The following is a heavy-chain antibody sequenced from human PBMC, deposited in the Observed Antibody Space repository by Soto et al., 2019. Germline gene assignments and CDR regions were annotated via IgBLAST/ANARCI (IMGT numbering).Heavy chain of an antibody. D-gene: IGHD3-3*01. CDR2: IIPIFGTE. CDR1: GATFSSYA. CDR3: AKTWLRSFELLFILGA. J-gene: IGHJ5*02. V-gene: IGHV1-69*06. Sequence: SVKVSCKASGATFSSYAISWVRQAPGQGLEWMGGIIPIFGTENYAQKFQGRVTITADKSTSTVYMELSSLGSEDTAVYYCAKTWLRSFELLFILGAWGQGTLVTVSS.